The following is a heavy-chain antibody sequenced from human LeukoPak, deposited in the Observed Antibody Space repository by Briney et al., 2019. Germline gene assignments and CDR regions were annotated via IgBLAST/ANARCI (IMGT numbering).Heavy chain of an antibody. J-gene: IGHJ4*02. Sequence: PSETLSLTCAVYGGSLSGYYWSWIRQPPGKGLEWIGEINHSGSTNYNPSLKSRVTISVDTSKNQFSLKLSSVTAADTAVYYCARHAYGSGSYSFSDYWGQGTLVTVSS. CDR1: GGSLSGYY. V-gene: IGHV4-34*01. D-gene: IGHD3-10*01. CDR3: ARHAYGSGSYSFSDY. CDR2: INHSGST.